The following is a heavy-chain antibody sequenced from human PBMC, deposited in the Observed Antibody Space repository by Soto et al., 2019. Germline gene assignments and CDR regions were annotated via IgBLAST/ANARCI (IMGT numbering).Heavy chain of an antibody. CDR3: AKISPDYYVSDY. CDR1: GLTFSRYS. CDR2: ISGSGVTT. J-gene: IGHJ4*02. V-gene: IGHV3-23*01. D-gene: IGHD3-10*02. Sequence: EVQLLDFGGGLVQPGGSLRLSCVVSGLTFSRYSMTWVRQAPGKGLEWVSQISGSGVTTYYADSVKGRFTISRDNSENTLYLQMDSLRAEDTAIYYCAKISPDYYVSDYWGQGILVTVSS.